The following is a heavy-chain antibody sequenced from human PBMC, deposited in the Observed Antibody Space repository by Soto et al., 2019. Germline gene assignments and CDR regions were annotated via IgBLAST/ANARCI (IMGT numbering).Heavy chain of an antibody. CDR3: ARVGIWFGELFGWFDP. Sequence: ETLSLTCAVSGGSISSSNWWSWVRQPPGKGLEWIGEIYHSGSTNYNPSLKSRVTISVDKSKNQFSLKLSSVTAADTAVYYCARVGIWFGELFGWFDPWGQGTLVTVSS. CDR2: IYHSGST. CDR1: GGSISSSNW. D-gene: IGHD3-10*01. J-gene: IGHJ5*02. V-gene: IGHV4-4*02.